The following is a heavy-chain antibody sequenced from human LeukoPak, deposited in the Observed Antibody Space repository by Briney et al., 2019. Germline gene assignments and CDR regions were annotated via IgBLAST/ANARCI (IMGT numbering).Heavy chain of an antibody. Sequence: SETLSLTCSVSGDSISNYNYYWGWIRQPPGKGLEWIGSIYYSGSTYYNPSLKSRVTISVDTSKNQFSLKLSSVTAADTAVYYCAVSIWTGYPNWFDPWGQGTLVTVSS. CDR2: IYYSGST. CDR1: GDSISNYNYY. V-gene: IGHV4-39*01. D-gene: IGHD3/OR15-3a*01. CDR3: AVSIWTGYPNWFDP. J-gene: IGHJ5*02.